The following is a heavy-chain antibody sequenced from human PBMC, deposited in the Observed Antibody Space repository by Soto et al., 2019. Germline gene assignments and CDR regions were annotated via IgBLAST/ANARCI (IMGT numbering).Heavy chain of an antibody. CDR3: AKGAVPAAPSLVAEYFQH. V-gene: IGHV3-23*01. CDR1: GFTFSSYA. CDR2: ISGSGGST. Sequence: GGSLRLSCAASGFTFSSYAMSWVRQAPGKGLEWVSAISGSGGSTYYADSVKGRFTISRDNSKNTLYLQMNSLRAEDTAVYYCAKGAVPAAPSLVAEYFQHWGQGTLVTVSS. D-gene: IGHD2-2*01. J-gene: IGHJ1*01.